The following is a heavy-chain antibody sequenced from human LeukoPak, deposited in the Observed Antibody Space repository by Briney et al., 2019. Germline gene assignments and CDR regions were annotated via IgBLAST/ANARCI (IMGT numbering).Heavy chain of an antibody. Sequence: ASVKVSCKASGYTFTSYGISWVRQAPGQGLKCMGWISAYNGNTNSAQKVQGRVTLTTDTSTSTAYMELRSLRSDDTAVYYCARQVDTSMALPDYWGQGTLVTVSS. V-gene: IGHV1-18*01. CDR1: GYTFTSYG. D-gene: IGHD5-18*01. J-gene: IGHJ4*02. CDR2: ISAYNGNT. CDR3: ARQVDTSMALPDY.